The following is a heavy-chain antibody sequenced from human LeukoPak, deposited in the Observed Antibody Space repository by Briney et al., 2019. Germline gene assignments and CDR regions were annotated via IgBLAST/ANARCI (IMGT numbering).Heavy chain of an antibody. J-gene: IGHJ4*02. Sequence: SETLSLTCTVSGGSISSYYWSWIRQPAGKGLEWIGRIYTSGSTNYNPSLKSRVTISVDTSKNQFSLKLSSVTAADTAVYYCARDGYSSGWYDYWGQGTLVTVSS. CDR1: GGSISSYY. V-gene: IGHV4-4*07. CDR3: ARDGYSSGWYDY. CDR2: IYTSGST. D-gene: IGHD6-19*01.